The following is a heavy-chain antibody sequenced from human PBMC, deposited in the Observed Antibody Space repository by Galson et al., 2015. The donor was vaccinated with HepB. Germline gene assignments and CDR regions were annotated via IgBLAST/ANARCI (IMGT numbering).Heavy chain of an antibody. CDR2: INSNTGNP. CDR3: ARAEGSGYYYVDY. V-gene: IGHV7-4-1*02. Sequence: SVKVSCKASGYTFTKYAMNWVRQAPGQGLEWMGWINSNTGNPTSAQGFTGRFVFSLDTSVSTAYLQINNLKAEDTAVYYCARAEGSGYYYVDYWGQGTLVTVSS. CDR1: GYTFTKYA. J-gene: IGHJ4*02. D-gene: IGHD3-22*01.